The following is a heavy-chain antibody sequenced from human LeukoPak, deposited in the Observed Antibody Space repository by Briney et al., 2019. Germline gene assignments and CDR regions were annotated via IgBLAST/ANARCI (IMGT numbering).Heavy chain of an antibody. CDR1: GFTFDDFA. Sequence: GRSLRLSCAASGFTFDDFAMHWVRQAPGKGLEGVSSISWNSGAIGYADSVKGRFTISRDNAKNSLYLQMNSLRAEDMALYYCAKNMISAGRGTFYIWGQGTMVTVSS. CDR2: ISWNSGAI. V-gene: IGHV3-9*03. J-gene: IGHJ3*02. CDR3: AKNMISAGRGTFYI. D-gene: IGHD1-14*01.